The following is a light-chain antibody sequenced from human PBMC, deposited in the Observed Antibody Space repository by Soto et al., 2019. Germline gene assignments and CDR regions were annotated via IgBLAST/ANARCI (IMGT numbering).Light chain of an antibody. CDR2: EVT. Sequence: QSVLTQPPSASGSPGQSVTISCTGTSSDVGGYNYVSWYQQHPGKAPKLVIYEVTKRPSGVPHRFSGSKSGNTASLTVSGLQAEDEADYYCSSFTGASTIFGTGSKVTGL. J-gene: IGLJ1*01. CDR3: SSFTGASTI. V-gene: IGLV2-8*01. CDR1: SSDVGGYNY.